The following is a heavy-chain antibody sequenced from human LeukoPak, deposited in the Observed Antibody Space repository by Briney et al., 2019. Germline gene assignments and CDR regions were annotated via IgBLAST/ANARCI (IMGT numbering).Heavy chain of an antibody. CDR3: ARDGGSSTVTTPSF. V-gene: IGHV1-46*01. CDR2: INPSDGST. D-gene: IGHD4-17*01. Sequence: ASVKVSCEASGYTFTNYYVHWVRQAPGQGLEWMGIINPSDGSTSYTQNFRGRVTMTRDTSTSTVYMELSSLRSDDTAVYYCARDGGSSTVTTPSFWGQGTLVTVSS. CDR1: GYTFTNYY. J-gene: IGHJ4*02.